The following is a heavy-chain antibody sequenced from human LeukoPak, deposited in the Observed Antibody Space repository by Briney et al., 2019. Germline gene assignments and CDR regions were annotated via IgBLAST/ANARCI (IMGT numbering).Heavy chain of an antibody. CDR2: IYSGGST. J-gene: IGHJ4*02. CDR3: ARAEYSSGWYFDY. Sequence: GGSLRLSCEASGFMFSSYAMAWVRQAPGKGLEWVSVIYSGGSTYYADSVEGRFTISRHNSKNTLYLQMNSLRAEDTAVYYCARAEYSSGWYFDYWGQGTLVTVSS. D-gene: IGHD6-19*01. V-gene: IGHV3-53*04. CDR1: GFMFSSYA.